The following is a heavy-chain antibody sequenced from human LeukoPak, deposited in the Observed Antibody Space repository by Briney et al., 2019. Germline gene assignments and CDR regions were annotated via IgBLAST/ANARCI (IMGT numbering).Heavy chain of an antibody. Sequence: PGGSLRLSCTASGFTFGDHAMSWVRQAPGKGLEWVGFIRSKAYRGTTEYAVSVKGRFTISRDDSKSIVYLQMNSLKTEDTAFYYCARGPIQLRIHHAMDVWGQGTTVTVSS. V-gene: IGHV3-49*04. D-gene: IGHD5-18*01. CDR2: IRSKAYRGTT. CDR1: GFTFGDHA. J-gene: IGHJ6*02. CDR3: ARGPIQLRIHHAMDV.